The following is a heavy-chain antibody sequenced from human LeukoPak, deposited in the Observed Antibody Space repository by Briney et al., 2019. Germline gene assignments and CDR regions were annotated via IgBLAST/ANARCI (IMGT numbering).Heavy chain of an antibody. Sequence: SVKVSCKASGGTVSSSAVNWVRQAPGQGLEWMGAIIPIFGTADYAQRLQGRVTITADESTGTAHMELSSLRSDDTAVYYCARETTSSARGFNYYYMDVWGKGTTVTVSS. V-gene: IGHV1-69*13. D-gene: IGHD2-2*01. CDR2: IIPIFGTA. CDR3: ARETTSSARGFNYYYMDV. J-gene: IGHJ6*03. CDR1: GGTVSSSA.